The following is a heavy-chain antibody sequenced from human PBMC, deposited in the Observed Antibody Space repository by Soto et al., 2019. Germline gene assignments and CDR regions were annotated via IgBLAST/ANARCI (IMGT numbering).Heavy chain of an antibody. CDR3: ARWMGCYDSSGTNWFDP. J-gene: IGHJ5*02. D-gene: IGHD3-22*01. Sequence: ASVKVSCKASGYTFTSYGISWVRQAPGQGLEWMGWISAYNGNTNYAQKLQGRVTMTTDTSTSTAYMELRSLRSDDTAVYYCARWMGCYDSSGTNWFDPWGQGTLVTVSS. CDR1: GYTFTSYG. V-gene: IGHV1-18*04. CDR2: ISAYNGNT.